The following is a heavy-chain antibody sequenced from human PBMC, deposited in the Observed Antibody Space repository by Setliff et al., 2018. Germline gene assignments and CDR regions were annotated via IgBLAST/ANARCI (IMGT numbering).Heavy chain of an antibody. CDR2: VSFFGSA. J-gene: IGHJ4*02. Sequence: PSETLSLTCNVSGVSFSSTTFYWAWIRQSPGKGLDGIGSVSFFGSAYYNPSLQSRGAVSLDTSRNQFSLELSSVTAADTAVYYCARDPGVHSGTWCLDSWGQGTQVTVSS. V-gene: IGHV4-39*07. CDR1: GVSFSSTTFY. CDR3: ARDPGVHSGTWCLDS. D-gene: IGHD2-8*01.